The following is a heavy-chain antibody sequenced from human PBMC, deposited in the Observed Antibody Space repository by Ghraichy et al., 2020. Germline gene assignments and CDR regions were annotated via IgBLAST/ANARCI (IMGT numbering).Heavy chain of an antibody. CDR2: IYYSGST. Sequence: SETLSLTCTVSGGSISSYYWSWIRQPPGKGLEWIGYIYYSGSTNYNPSLKSRVPISVDTSKNQFSLKLSSVTAADTAVYYCARQYRRQSKGDAFDIWGQGTMVTVSS. CDR3: ARQYRRQSKGDAFDI. J-gene: IGHJ3*02. D-gene: IGHD1-14*01. CDR1: GGSISSYY. V-gene: IGHV4-59*08.